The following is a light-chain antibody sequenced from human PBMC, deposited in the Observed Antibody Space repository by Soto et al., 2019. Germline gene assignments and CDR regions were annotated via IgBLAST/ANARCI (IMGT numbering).Light chain of an antibody. J-gene: IGKJ1*01. V-gene: IGKV1-5*03. CDR3: QQYSSYSM. Sequence: DIQMTQSPSTLSASVGDRVTITCRASQSISSWLAWYQQKPGKAPKLLIYKASSLEGGVQSRFSGSGSGTEFTLTISSLQPDDFATYYCQQYSSYSMFGQGTKV. CDR1: QSISSW. CDR2: KAS.